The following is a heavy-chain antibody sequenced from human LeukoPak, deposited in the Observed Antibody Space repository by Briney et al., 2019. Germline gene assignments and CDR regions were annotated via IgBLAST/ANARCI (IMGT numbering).Heavy chain of an antibody. V-gene: IGHV1-2*02. D-gene: IGHD2-2*01. CDR3: ARGGAIVVVPAAMVS. CDR1: GYTFTGYY. J-gene: IGHJ4*02. Sequence: ASVKVPCKASGYTFTGYYMHWVRQAPGQGLEWMGWINPNSGGTNYAQKFQGRVTMTRDTSISTAYMELSRLRSDDTAMYYCARGGAIVVVPAAMVSWGQGTLVTVSS. CDR2: INPNSGGT.